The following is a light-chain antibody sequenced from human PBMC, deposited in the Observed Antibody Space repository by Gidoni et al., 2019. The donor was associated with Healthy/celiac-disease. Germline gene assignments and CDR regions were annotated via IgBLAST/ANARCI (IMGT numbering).Light chain of an antibody. Sequence: EIVLTQSPATLSLSPGERATLSCRASQSVSSYLAWYQQKPGQAPRLLIYDASNRATGIPARFSGSGSGTDFTLTISSLEPEDFAVYYCQQRSNWPPRFTFGPXDQSXYQT. CDR1: QSVSSY. J-gene: IGKJ3*01. CDR3: QQRSNWPPRFT. CDR2: DAS. V-gene: IGKV3-11*01.